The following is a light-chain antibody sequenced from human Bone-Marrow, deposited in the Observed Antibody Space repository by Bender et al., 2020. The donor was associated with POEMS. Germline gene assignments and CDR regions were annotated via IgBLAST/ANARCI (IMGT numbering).Light chain of an antibody. Sequence: QSLLTQPPSASGTPGQRVTISCSGSGSNIGSNSVHWYQQLSGTAPKLFIYDSNQRPSGVPARFSGSKSGTSASLAISGLQSDDEANYYCAAWDDSLNGVVFGGGTKLTVL. CDR3: AAWDDSLNGVV. CDR2: DSN. CDR1: GSNIGSNS. J-gene: IGLJ2*01. V-gene: IGLV1-44*01.